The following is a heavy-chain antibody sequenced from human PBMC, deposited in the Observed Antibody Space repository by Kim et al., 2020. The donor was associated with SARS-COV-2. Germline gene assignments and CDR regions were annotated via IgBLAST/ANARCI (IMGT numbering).Heavy chain of an antibody. CDR2: INTNTWNP. V-gene: IGHV7-4-1*02. CDR3: ASSWAVAGTGSGYYFAY. J-gene: IGHJ4*02. CDR1: GYTFTSYA. Sequence: ASVKVSCKASGYTFTSYAMKWVRQAPGQGLEWMGWINTNTWNPTYAQGFTGRFVFSLDTSVSTAYLQISSLKAEDTAVYYCASSWAVAGTGSGYYFAYWGQGTLVTVSS. D-gene: IGHD6-19*01.